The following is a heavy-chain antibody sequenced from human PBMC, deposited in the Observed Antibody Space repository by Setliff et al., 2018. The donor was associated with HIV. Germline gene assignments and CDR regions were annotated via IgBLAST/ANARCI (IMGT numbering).Heavy chain of an antibody. V-gene: IGHV4-34*01. CDR1: GGSITSGGYY. J-gene: IGHJ4*02. D-gene: IGHD5-12*01. CDR2: INHRGLS. CDR3: AGGRGWLIDY. Sequence: PSETLSLTCTVSGGSITSGGYYWSWIRQHPGKGLEWIGEINHRGLSNFNPSLKSRVSISVDTPRNQFSLKLTSVTAADTAVYYCAGGRGWLIDYWGQGTLVTVSS.